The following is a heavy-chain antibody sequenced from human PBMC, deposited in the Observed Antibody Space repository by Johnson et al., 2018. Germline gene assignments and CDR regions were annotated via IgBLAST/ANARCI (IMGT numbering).Heavy chain of an antibody. V-gene: IGHV1-69*01. CDR1: GGTFSSNA. Sequence: QVQLVESGAEVKKPGSSXKVSCKASGGTFSSNAISWVRQAPGQGLEWMGGIITTLRTSHYAQKFQGSVTITADEWTSTASLELSSRRSDDTAVYYCASIRYYGLSRDSARDSSYYYLRDVWGQGTTVTVSS. CDR3: ASIRYYGLSRDSARDSSYYYLRDV. D-gene: IGHD3-3*01. CDR2: IITTLRTS. J-gene: IGHJ6*02.